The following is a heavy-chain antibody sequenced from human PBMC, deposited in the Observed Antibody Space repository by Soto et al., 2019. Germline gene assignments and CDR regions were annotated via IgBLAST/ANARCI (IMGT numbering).Heavy chain of an antibody. CDR1: GYSFTSLD. CDR3: ARGGTAGVDY. Sequence: QVQLVQSGAEVREPGASVKVSCKASGYSFTSLDINWVRQTTGQVLEWMGWMQPSSGRTGYAQKFQGRVTMTRDTSINTAYMELSSLTSDDTAFYYCARGGTAGVDYWGQGTLVTVSS. V-gene: IGHV1-8*01. J-gene: IGHJ4*02. CDR2: MQPSSGRT. D-gene: IGHD1-26*01.